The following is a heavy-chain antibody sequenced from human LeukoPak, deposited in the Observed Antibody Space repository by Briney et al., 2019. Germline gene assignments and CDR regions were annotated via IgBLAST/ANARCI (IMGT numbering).Heavy chain of an antibody. V-gene: IGHV3-9*01. D-gene: IGHD3-3*01. CDR1: GFTFDDYA. CDR2: ISWNSNTI. Sequence: PWGSLRLSCAASGFTFDDYALHWVRQAPGKGLEWVSGISWNSNTIGYADSVKGRFTISRDNAKNSLYLQMNSLRAEDTALYYCAKAPFGVVITLFDYWGQGTLVTVSS. J-gene: IGHJ4*02. CDR3: AKAPFGVVITLFDY.